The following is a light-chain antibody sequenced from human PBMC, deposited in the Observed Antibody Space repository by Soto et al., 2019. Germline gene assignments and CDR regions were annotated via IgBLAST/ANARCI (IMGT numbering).Light chain of an antibody. V-gene: IGKV1-39*01. J-gene: IGKJ1*01. Sequence: DIQMTQFPSPLSASVGDSLTITRRAGQGISRYLNWYQQKPGKAPKLLIYAASSLQSGVPSRFSGSGSGTDFTLTISSLKNEDFATYYCQQYNYYSGTFGQGTKVDIK. CDR2: AAS. CDR1: QGISRY. CDR3: QQYNYYSGT.